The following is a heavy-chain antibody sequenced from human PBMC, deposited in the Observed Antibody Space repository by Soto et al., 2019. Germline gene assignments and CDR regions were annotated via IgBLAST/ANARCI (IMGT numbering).Heavy chain of an antibody. D-gene: IGHD1-1*01. CDR2: ISYDGSNK. V-gene: IGHV3-30-3*01. CDR3: ATDWIFDY. J-gene: IGHJ4*02. CDR1: GFTFSSYA. Sequence: PGGSLRLSCAASGFTFSSYAMHWVRQAPGKGLEWVAVISYDGSNKYYADSVKGRFTISRDNSKNTLYLQMNSLRAEDTAVYYCATDWIFDYWGQGTLVTVAS.